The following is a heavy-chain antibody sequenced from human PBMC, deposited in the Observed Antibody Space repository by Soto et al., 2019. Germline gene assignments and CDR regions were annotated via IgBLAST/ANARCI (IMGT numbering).Heavy chain of an antibody. Sequence: ASVKVSCKVSGYTLTELSMHWVRQAPGKGLEWMGGFDPEDGETIYAQKFQGRVTMTEDTSTDTAYMELSSLRSEDTAVYYCAISDTGPWLERLVDYWGQGTLVTVSS. CDR3: AISDTGPWLERLVDY. D-gene: IGHD1-1*01. V-gene: IGHV1-24*01. CDR2: FDPEDGET. CDR1: GYTLTELS. J-gene: IGHJ4*02.